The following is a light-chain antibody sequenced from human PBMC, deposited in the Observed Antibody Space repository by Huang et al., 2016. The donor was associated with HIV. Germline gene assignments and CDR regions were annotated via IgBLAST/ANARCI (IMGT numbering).Light chain of an antibody. Sequence: DIQMTQSPSSLSASVGSRVTITCRASQSISSYLNWYQQKPGKAPKLLIYASSSMQSGVPSRFSGSGSGTDFTLTISSLQPEDFATYYCQQSYSSLTFGGGTKVEIK. CDR2: ASS. CDR3: QQSYSSLT. V-gene: IGKV1-39*01. CDR1: QSISSY. J-gene: IGKJ4*01.